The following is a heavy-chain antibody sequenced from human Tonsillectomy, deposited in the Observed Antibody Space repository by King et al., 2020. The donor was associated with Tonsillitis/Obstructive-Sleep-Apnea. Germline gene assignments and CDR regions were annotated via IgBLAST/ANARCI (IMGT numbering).Heavy chain of an antibody. CDR3: ARDQGYCRGGSCYPYYFDY. Sequence: VQLVESGGGLVKPGGSLRLSCAASGFTFSSYSMNWVRQAPGKGLEWVSSISSSSSYIYYADSVKGRFTISRDNAKNSLYLQMNSLRAEDTAVYYCARDQGYCRGGSCYPYYFDYWGQGTLVTVSS. J-gene: IGHJ4*02. V-gene: IGHV3-21*01. CDR1: GFTFSSYS. CDR2: ISSSSSYI. D-gene: IGHD2-15*01.